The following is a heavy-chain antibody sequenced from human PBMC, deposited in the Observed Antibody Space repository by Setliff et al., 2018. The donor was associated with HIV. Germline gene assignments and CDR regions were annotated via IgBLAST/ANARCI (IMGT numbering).Heavy chain of an antibody. Sequence: PSETLSLTCTVSGGSITSGNYFWSWIRQPAGKGLEWIGHMYTDGSTNYNPSFKSRVTISVDTSKNQFSLRLTSVTAADTAVYYCARNIEWEPYAFDIWGQGTMVTVSS. D-gene: IGHD1-26*01. CDR1: GGSITSGNYF. CDR2: MYTDGST. V-gene: IGHV4-61*09. CDR3: ARNIEWEPYAFDI. J-gene: IGHJ3*02.